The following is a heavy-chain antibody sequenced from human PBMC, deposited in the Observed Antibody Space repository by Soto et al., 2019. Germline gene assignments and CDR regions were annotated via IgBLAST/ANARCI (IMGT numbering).Heavy chain of an antibody. Sequence: SATLGRTGAVYGGSFSGYYWSWIRQPSGKGLEWIGEVNHSGSNNYNPSLKSRVTISVDTSKNKFSLRLRSVTAADTAVYYCARGRGGNSFRYYYYGLDVWGQGNTV. CDR3: ARGRGGNSFRYYYYGLDV. V-gene: IGHV4-34*01. D-gene: IGHD2-21*02. CDR2: VNHSGSN. J-gene: IGHJ6*02. CDR1: GGSFSGYY.